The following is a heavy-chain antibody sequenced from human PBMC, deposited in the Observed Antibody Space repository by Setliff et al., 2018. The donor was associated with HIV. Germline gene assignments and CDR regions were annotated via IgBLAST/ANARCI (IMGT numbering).Heavy chain of an antibody. CDR1: GVTISSHF. Sequence: SETLSLTCSVSGVTISSHFWTWIRQPAGKGLEWIGRAYTGGSTNYNPSLKSRVTISIDTSNNQISLRLSSVTAADTAMYYCVRDDYGYNGKGFDYWGPGTLVTVSS. CDR2: AYTGGST. J-gene: IGHJ4*02. V-gene: IGHV4-4*07. D-gene: IGHD4-17*01. CDR3: VRDDYGYNGKGFDY.